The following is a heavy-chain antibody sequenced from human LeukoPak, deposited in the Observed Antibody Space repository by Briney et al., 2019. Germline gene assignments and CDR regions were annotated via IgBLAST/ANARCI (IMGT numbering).Heavy chain of an antibody. Sequence: ASVKVSCKASGGTFSSYAISWVRQAPGQGLEWMGGIIPIFGTANYAQKFQGRVTITTDESTSTAYMELSSLRSEDTAVYYCARDTGSSRRCGSAAAGTNHCYDYYYMDVWGKGTTVTVSS. CDR3: ARDTGSSRRCGSAAAGTNHCYDYYYMDV. J-gene: IGHJ6*03. CDR2: IIPIFGTA. V-gene: IGHV1-69*05. CDR1: GGTFSSYA. D-gene: IGHD6-13*01.